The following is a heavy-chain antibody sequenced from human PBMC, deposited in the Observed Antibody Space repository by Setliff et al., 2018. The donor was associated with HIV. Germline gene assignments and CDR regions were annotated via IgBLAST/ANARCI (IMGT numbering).Heavy chain of an antibody. CDR3: ARVDMGYYYDSSGYSHFDH. V-gene: IGHV5-51*01. CDR2: IYPDESDS. D-gene: IGHD3-22*01. CDR1: GYSFTSDW. J-gene: IGHJ4*02. Sequence: GESLKISCKGAGYSFTSDWIAWVRQMPGKGLEWMGVIYPDESDSRYGPSFRGQVTISADKSINTAYLQWSSLQASDTAMYYCARVDMGYYYDSSGYSHFDHWGQGTLVTVSS.